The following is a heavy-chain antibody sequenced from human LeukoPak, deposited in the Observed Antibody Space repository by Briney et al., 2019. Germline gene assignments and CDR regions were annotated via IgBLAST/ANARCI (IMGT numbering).Heavy chain of an antibody. V-gene: IGHV3-72*01. J-gene: IGHJ3*02. CDR3: VRRNYVAFDI. CDR2: TQSKANSHTM. D-gene: IGHD1-7*01. CDR1: GFIFSDQY. Sequence: GGSLRLSCAVSGFIFSDQYMDSVRQAPGKGLEWVGRTQSKANSHTMDYAASVRGRFTISRDDSKNSLSLQMNSLKTEDTAVYYCVRRNYVAFDIWGQGTMVIVSS.